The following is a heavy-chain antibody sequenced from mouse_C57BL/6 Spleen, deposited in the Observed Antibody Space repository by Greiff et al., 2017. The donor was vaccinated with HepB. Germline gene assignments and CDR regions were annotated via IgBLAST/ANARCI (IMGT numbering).Heavy chain of an antibody. D-gene: IGHD1-1*01. CDR1: GYTFTSYW. V-gene: IGHV1-50*01. J-gene: IGHJ2*01. Sequence: QVQLQQPGAELVKPGASVKLSCKASGYTFTSYWMQWVKQRPGQGLEWIGEIDPSDSYTNYNQKFKGKATLTVDTSSSTAYMQLSSLTSEDSAVYYCARGLTVVARFDDWGQGTTLTVSS. CDR2: IDPSDSYT. CDR3: ARGLTVVARFDD.